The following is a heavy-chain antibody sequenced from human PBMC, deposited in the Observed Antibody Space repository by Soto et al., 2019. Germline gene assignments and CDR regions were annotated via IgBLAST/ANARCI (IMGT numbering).Heavy chain of an antibody. CDR2: MNPNSGNT. CDR1: GYTFTSYD. CDR3: ARALGYSSSWYVENAFYI. V-gene: IGHV1-8*01. J-gene: IGHJ3*02. D-gene: IGHD6-13*01. Sequence: GASVKVSCKASGYTFTSYDINWVRQATGQGLEWMGWMNPNSGNTGYAQKFQGRVTMTRNTSISTAYMELSSLRSEDTAVYYCARALGYSSSWYVENAFYIWGKGTRVTPSS.